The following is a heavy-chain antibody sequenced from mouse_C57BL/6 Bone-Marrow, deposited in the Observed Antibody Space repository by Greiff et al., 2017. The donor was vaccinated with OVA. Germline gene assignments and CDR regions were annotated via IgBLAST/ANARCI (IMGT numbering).Heavy chain of an antibody. V-gene: IGHV2-2*01. J-gene: IGHJ1*03. CDR1: GFSLTSYG. D-gene: IGHD1-1*01. CDR2: IWSGGST. Sequence: QVQLQQSGPGLVQPSQSLSLTCTVSGFSLTSYGVHWVRQSPGKGLEWLGVIWSGGSTDYNAAFISRLSISKDNSKSQVFFKMNSLQADDTAIDYGARVYDGSSYAYFEVWGTGTTVTVSS. CDR3: ARVYDGSSYAYFEV.